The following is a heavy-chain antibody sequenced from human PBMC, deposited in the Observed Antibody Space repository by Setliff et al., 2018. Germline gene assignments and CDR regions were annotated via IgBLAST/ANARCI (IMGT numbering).Heavy chain of an antibody. CDR2: IIPIFGTA. CDR3: ARAPYYYDSSGYYRDDAFDI. V-gene: IGHV1-69*13. D-gene: IGHD3-22*01. J-gene: IGHJ3*02. Sequence: SVKVSCKASGGTFSSYAISWVRQAPGQGLEWMGGIIPIFGTANYAQKFQGRVTITADESTSTAYMELGSLRSEDTAVYYCARAPYYYDSSGYYRDDAFDIWGQGTMVTVSS. CDR1: GGTFSSYA.